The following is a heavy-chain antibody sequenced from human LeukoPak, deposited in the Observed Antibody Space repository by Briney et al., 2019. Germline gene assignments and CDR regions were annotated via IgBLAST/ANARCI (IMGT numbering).Heavy chain of an antibody. J-gene: IGHJ3*02. Sequence: SVKVSCKASGGTFSSYAISWVRQAPGQGLGGWGGFFPIFGTANYAQKFQGRVTITADKSTSTAYMELSSLRSEDTAVYYCAREYSSSWLDIHDAFDIWGQGTMVTVPS. CDR3: AREYSSSWLDIHDAFDI. CDR1: GGTFSSYA. D-gene: IGHD6-13*01. V-gene: IGHV1-69*06. CDR2: FFPIFGTA.